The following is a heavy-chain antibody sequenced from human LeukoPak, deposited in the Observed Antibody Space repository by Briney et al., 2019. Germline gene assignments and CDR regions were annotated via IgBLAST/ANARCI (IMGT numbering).Heavy chain of an antibody. CDR3: ARERGIGGQWLPTY. CDR2: ISYDGSNK. CDR1: GFTFSSYA. Sequence: SGGSLRLSCAASGFTFSSYAMHWVRQAPGKGLEWVAVISYDGSNKYYADSVKGRFTISRDNSKNTLYLQMNSLRAEDTAVYYCARERGIGGQWLPTYWGQGTLVTVSS. D-gene: IGHD6-19*01. J-gene: IGHJ4*01. V-gene: IGHV3-30*04.